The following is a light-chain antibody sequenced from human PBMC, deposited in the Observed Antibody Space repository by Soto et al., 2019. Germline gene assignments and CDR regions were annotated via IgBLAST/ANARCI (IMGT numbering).Light chain of an antibody. CDR2: GTA. Sequence: PGESVTLSCRASQTVISSSLTWCQQQPGQASRLLIYGTATNATGIPARFSGSGSGTDFTLTISRLQPEDFAVYYCQQDYNLLTFGGGTKVEIK. V-gene: IGKV3D-7*01. CDR3: QQDYNLLT. J-gene: IGKJ4*01. CDR1: QTVISSS.